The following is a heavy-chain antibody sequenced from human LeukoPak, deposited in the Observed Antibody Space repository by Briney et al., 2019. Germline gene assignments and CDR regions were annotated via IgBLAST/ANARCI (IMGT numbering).Heavy chain of an antibody. CDR2: ISSSGNYI. CDR3: ARVVTTVNWYCDL. CDR1: GFTFSSEN. J-gene: IGHJ2*01. V-gene: IGHV3-21*01. Sequence: GASVRLSCAPAGFTFSSENMNWARQAPGDGLEWVSSISSSGNYIYYADSLKGRFTISRDNAKNSLYLQMNSLRAEDTAVYYCARVVTTVNWYCDLWGRGTLVTVSS. D-gene: IGHD4-17*01.